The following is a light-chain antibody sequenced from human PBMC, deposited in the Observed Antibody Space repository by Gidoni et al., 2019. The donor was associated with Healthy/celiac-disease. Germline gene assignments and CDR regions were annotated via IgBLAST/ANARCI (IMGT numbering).Light chain of an antibody. Sequence: SSALTQDPAVSVALGQTVRITCQGDSLRSYYASWYQQKTGHAHVLVIYGKNNRPSGIPDRCSGSSSENTASLTITGAQAEDEADYYCNSRDSSGNLYGFGTGTKVTVL. CDR2: GKN. V-gene: IGLV3-19*01. CDR3: NSRDSSGNLYG. CDR1: SLRSYY. J-gene: IGLJ1*01.